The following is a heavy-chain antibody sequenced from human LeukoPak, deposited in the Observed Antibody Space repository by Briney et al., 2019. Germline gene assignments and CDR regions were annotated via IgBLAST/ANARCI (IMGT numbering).Heavy chain of an antibody. J-gene: IGHJ4*02. CDR2: INAYNVNT. CDR1: GYTFNTYG. V-gene: IGHV1-18*01. Sequence: ASVKVSCKASGYTFNTYGFSWVRQAPGQGLEWMGWINAYNVNTNYAQKLQGRVTMTTETSTSTAYMELRSLRSDDTAVYYCARRQGTTLSFDYWGQGTLVTVSS. D-gene: IGHD1-1*01. CDR3: ARRQGTTLSFDY.